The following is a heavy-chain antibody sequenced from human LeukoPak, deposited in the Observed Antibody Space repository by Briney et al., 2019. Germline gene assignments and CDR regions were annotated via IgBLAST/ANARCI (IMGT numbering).Heavy chain of an antibody. J-gene: IGHJ4*02. Sequence: ASVKVSCKAFGYSFITYGISWVRQAPGQGLEWMGWISVYNRSTDYARNLQGRVTMTTDTSTSTAYMEMRSLRSDDTAVYYCARPYDSSGYYNYYFDNWGQGTLVTVSS. V-gene: IGHV1-18*01. CDR2: ISVYNRST. CDR1: GYSFITYG. CDR3: ARPYDSSGYYNYYFDN. D-gene: IGHD3-22*01.